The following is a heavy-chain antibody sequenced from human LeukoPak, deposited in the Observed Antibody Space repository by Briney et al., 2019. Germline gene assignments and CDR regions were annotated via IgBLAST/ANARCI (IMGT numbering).Heavy chain of an antibody. J-gene: IGHJ4*02. CDR3: AREGIGDGFDY. CDR1: GFALKSYS. V-gene: IGHV3-21*01. CDR2: ISSTSAYI. D-gene: IGHD3-16*01. Sequence: GGSLRLSCAGSGFALKSYSLSWVRQAPGKGLEWVSSISSTSAYIYYADSVKGRFTISRDNVDNVVYLQMNSLGAEDTAVYYCAREGIGDGFDYWGQGTLVTVSS.